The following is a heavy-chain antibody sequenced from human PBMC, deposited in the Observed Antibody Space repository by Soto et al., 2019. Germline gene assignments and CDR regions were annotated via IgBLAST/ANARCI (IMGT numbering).Heavy chain of an antibody. V-gene: IGHV3-23*01. CDR1: GFTFSSYA. J-gene: IGHJ4*02. CDR2: ISGSGGST. Sequence: EVQLLESGGGLVQPGGSLRLSCAASGFTFSSYAMSWVRQAPGKGLEWVSAISGSGGSTYYADSVKGRFTISRDNSKNTLYRQMNSLRAEDTAVYYCARRGYGYGEYFDYWGQGTLVTVSS. D-gene: IGHD5-18*01. CDR3: ARRGYGYGEYFDY.